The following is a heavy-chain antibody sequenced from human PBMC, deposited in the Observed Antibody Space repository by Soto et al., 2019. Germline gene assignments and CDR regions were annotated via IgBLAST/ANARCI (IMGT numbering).Heavy chain of an antibody. Sequence: GSLRLCCSASGFTFRNYGMHWVRQAPGKGLEFVSAITGNGDSTYYADSVQGRFTISRDNAKNSLYLQMNSLRAEDTAVYYCARDSWYYDSSGYFDYWGQGTLITVSS. J-gene: IGHJ4*02. V-gene: IGHV3-64*04. CDR1: GFTFRNYG. D-gene: IGHD3-22*01. CDR3: ARDSWYYDSSGYFDY. CDR2: ITGNGDST.